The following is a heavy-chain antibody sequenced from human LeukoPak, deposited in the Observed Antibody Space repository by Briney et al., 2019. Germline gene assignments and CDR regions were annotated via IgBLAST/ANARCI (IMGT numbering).Heavy chain of an antibody. CDR2: INPISGGT. J-gene: IGHJ5*02. CDR1: GYTFTGYY. D-gene: IGHD6-19*01. CDR3: AREHSSGWYGNWFDP. V-gene: IGHV1-2*02. Sequence: ASVKVSCKASGYTFTGYYMHWVRQAPGQGLEWMGWINPISGGTNYAQKFQGRVTMTRDTSISTAYMELSRLRSDDTAVYYCAREHSSGWYGNWFDPWGQGTLVTVSS.